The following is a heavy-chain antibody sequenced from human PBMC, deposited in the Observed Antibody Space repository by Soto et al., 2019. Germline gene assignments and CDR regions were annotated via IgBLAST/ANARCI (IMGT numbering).Heavy chain of an antibody. Sequence: PSETMSLTSAVYGGYFRGYYWSWIRQHPGKGLEWIGEINHSGSTNYNPSLKSRVTISVDTSKNQFSLKLSSVTAADTAVYYCARLRISCSSTSCWPYYFDYWGQGTLVTVSS. CDR2: INHSGST. V-gene: IGHV4-34*01. D-gene: IGHD2-2*01. J-gene: IGHJ4*02. CDR3: ARLRISCSSTSCWPYYFDY. CDR1: GGYFRGYY.